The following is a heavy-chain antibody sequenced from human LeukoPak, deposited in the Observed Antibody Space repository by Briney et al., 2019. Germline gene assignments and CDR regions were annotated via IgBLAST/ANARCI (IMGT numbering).Heavy chain of an antibody. D-gene: IGHD6-19*01. V-gene: IGHV3-33*06. J-gene: IGHJ4*02. CDR2: IWYDGSNK. Sequence: GGSLRLSCAASGFTFSSYGMHWVRQAPGKGLEGVAVIWYDGSNKYYADSVKGRFTISRDNSKNTLYLQMNSLRAEDTAVYYCAKDRGYSSGCLDYWGQGTLVTVSS. CDR1: GFTFSSYG. CDR3: AKDRGYSSGCLDY.